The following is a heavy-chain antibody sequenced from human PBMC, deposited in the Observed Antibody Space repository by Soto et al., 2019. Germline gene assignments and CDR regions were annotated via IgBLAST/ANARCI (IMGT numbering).Heavy chain of an antibody. CDR3: ARDRSNSPDYFDY. D-gene: IGHD6-6*01. CDR1: GGSISSDDYY. J-gene: IGHJ4*02. CDR2: IYYSGST. V-gene: IGHV4-30-4*01. Sequence: TLSLTCTVSGGSISSDDYYGSWIRQPPGKGLEWIGYIYYSGSTSYNPSLKSRLTISLDTSKNQFSLKLSSVSAADTAVYYCARDRSNSPDYFDYWGQGTLVTVSS.